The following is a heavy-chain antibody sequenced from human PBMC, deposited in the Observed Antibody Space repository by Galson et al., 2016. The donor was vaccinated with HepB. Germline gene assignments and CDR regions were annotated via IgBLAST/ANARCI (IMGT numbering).Heavy chain of an antibody. V-gene: IGHV3-9*01. CDR1: GFSIDDYA. D-gene: IGHD3-10*01. J-gene: IGHJ6*02. Sequence: SLRLSCAASGFSIDDYAMHWVRQVPGKGLEWVSVISLKTDDVGYADSVTGRFTVSRDNTQNSLHLQMNSLRPEDTALYYCAKDRSSDYFGSGRNGLDVWGQGTTVTVSS. CDR3: AKDRSSDYFGSGRNGLDV. CDR2: ISLKTDDV.